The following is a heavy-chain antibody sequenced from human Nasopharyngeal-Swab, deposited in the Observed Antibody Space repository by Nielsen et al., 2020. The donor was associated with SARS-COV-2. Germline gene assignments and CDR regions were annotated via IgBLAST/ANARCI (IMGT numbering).Heavy chain of an antibody. V-gene: IGHV3-7*05. CDR1: GFTFSIYW. CDR3: AREKDFWGGSHYFYMDV. Sequence: GGSLRLSCAASGFTFSIYWMTWVRQAPGRGLEWVSNMNEDGSEKNYVDSVEGRFTISRDNAKNLLYLQMNSLRAEDTAVYYCAREKDFWGGSHYFYMDVWGKGTTVTVSS. CDR2: MNEDGSEK. J-gene: IGHJ6*03. D-gene: IGHD3-3*01.